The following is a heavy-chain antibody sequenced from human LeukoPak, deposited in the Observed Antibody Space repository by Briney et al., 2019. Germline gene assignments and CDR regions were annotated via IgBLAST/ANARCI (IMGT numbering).Heavy chain of an antibody. CDR2: ISSSGSTI. J-gene: IGHJ4*02. Sequence: GGSLRLSCAASGFTFSDFYMSWIRQAPGKGLEWVSYISSSGSTIYYADSVKGRFTISRDNAKNSLYLQMNSLRAEDTAVYYCARDDDYQSFFSIDYWGQGTLVTVSS. D-gene: IGHD3-3*02. V-gene: IGHV3-11*04. CDR1: GFTFSDFY. CDR3: ARDDDYQSFFSIDY.